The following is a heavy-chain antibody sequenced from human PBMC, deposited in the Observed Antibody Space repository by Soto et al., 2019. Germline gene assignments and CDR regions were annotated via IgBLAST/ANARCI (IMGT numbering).Heavy chain of an antibody. V-gene: IGHV4-30-2*01. Sequence: QLQLQESGSGLVKPSQTLSLTCAVSGGSISSGGYSWSWIRQPPGKGLEWIGYIYHSGSTYYNPALKCRVTISVDRSKNQFSLKLSSVTAAVTAVYYCASFTVTTGWFDPWGQGTLVTVSS. CDR2: IYHSGST. J-gene: IGHJ5*02. CDR1: GGSISSGGYS. CDR3: ASFTVTTGWFDP. D-gene: IGHD4-4*01.